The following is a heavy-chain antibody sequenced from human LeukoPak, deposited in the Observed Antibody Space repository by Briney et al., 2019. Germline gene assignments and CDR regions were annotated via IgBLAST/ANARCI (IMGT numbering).Heavy chain of an antibody. D-gene: IGHD3-10*01. Sequence: GGSLRLSCAASGFTFSSYSMNWVRQAPGKGLEWVSYISSSSSTIYYADSVKGRFTISRDNAKNSLYLQMNSLRDEDTAVYYCARVPRSGSYSDSFEYWGQGTLVTVSS. V-gene: IGHV3-48*02. J-gene: IGHJ4*02. CDR2: ISSSSSTI. CDR3: ARVPRSGSYSDSFEY. CDR1: GFTFSSYS.